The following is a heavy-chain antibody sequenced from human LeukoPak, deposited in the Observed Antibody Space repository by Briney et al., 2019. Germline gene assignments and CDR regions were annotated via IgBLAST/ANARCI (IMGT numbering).Heavy chain of an antibody. CDR1: GYTFTSYY. CDR2: INPSGGST. Sequence: ASVKVSCKASGYTFTSYYMHWVRQAPGRGLERMGIINPSGGSTSYAQKFQGRVTMTRDTSTSTVYMELSSLRSEDTAVYYCASQTYYYDSSGYYTTFHLDYWGQGTLVTVSS. D-gene: IGHD3-22*01. V-gene: IGHV1-46*01. J-gene: IGHJ4*02. CDR3: ASQTYYYDSSGYYTTFHLDY.